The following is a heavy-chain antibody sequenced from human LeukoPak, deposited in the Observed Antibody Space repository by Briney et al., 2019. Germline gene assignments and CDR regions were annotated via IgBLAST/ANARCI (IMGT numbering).Heavy chain of an antibody. D-gene: IGHD1-26*01. CDR3: ARLNRISGGSYYGVLDY. CDR2: ISYSGSI. V-gene: IGHV4-39*02. J-gene: IGHJ4*02. Sequence: PSGTLSLTCIVSGGSISSSSYFWGWIRQPPGKGLEWIGSISYSGSIYYNAYLKSRVSISVDTSKNHFSLNLSSVPAADTAVYYCARLNRISGGSYYGVLDYWGQGTLVTVSS. CDR1: GGSISSSSYF.